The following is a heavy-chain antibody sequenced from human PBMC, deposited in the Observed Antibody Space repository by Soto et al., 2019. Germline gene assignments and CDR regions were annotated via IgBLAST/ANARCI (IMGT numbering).Heavy chain of an antibody. CDR3: YSSGW. V-gene: IGHV3-30*03. CDR1: GFTFSTFA. J-gene: IGHJ4*02. D-gene: IGHD6-19*01. CDR2: ISNDGITK. Sequence: QVQLVESGGGVVQPGRSLRLSCAASGFTFSTFAMHWVRQAPGKGLEWVALISNDGITKYYAESVKGRFTISRDNSKNPLYQEMDSLRTEDTAVYYAYSSGWWGQGTRVTVSS.